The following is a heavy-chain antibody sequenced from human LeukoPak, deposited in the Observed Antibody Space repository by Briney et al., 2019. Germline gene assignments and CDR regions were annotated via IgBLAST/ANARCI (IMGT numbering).Heavy chain of an antibody. CDR2: IYPGDSDT. CDR3: ASSSSGWLVEEGNGDAFDI. J-gene: IGHJ3*02. V-gene: IGHV5-51*01. Sequence: KPGESLKISCKGSGYSFTSYWIGWVRQMPGEGLEWMGIIYPGDSDTRYSLSFQGQVTISADKSISTAYLQWSSLKASDTAMYYCASSSSGWLVEEGNGDAFDIWGQGTMVTVSS. D-gene: IGHD6-19*01. CDR1: GYSFTSYW.